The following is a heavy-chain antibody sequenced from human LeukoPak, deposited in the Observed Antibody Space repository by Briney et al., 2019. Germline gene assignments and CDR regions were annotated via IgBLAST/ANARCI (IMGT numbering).Heavy chain of an antibody. Sequence: PGGSLRLSCAASGFTFSSYSMNWVRQAPGKVLEWVSYISSSSSTIYYADSVKGRFTISRDNAKNSLYLQMNSLRAEDTAVYYCAKDRHAPGRYCSSTTCFPLDPWGQGTLVTVSS. CDR2: ISSSSSTI. D-gene: IGHD2-2*01. J-gene: IGHJ5*02. CDR3: AKDRHAPGRYCSSTTCFPLDP. V-gene: IGHV3-48*01. CDR1: GFTFSSYS.